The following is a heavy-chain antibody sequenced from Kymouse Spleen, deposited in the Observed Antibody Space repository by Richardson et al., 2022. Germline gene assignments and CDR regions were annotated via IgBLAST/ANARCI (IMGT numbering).Heavy chain of an antibody. V-gene: IGHV3-13*01. CDR3: ARRSATAPHFDY. CDR2: IGTAGDT. CDR1: GFTFSSYD. D-gene: IGHD2-21*02. J-gene: IGHJ4*02. Sequence: EVQLVESGGGLVQPGGSLRLSCAASGFTFSSYDMHWVRQATGKGLEWVSAIGTAGDTYYPGSVKGRFTISRENAKNSLYLQMNSLRAGDTAVYYCARRSATAPHFDYWGQGTLVTVSS.